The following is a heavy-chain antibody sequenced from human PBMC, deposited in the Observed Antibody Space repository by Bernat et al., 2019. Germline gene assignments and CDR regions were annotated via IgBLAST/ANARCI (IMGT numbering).Heavy chain of an antibody. V-gene: IGHV3-33*01. J-gene: IGHJ4*02. CDR2: IWYDGSNK. Sequence: QVQLVESGGGVVQPGRSLRLSCAASGFTFSSYGMHWVRQAPGKGLEWVAVIWYDGSNKYYADSVKGRFTISRDNSKNTLYLQMNSLRAEDTAVYYCARDGGIGVAIGAAAEGFFDYWGQGTLVTVSS. CDR1: GFTFSSYG. D-gene: IGHD6-19*01. CDR3: ARDGGIGVAIGAAAEGFFDY.